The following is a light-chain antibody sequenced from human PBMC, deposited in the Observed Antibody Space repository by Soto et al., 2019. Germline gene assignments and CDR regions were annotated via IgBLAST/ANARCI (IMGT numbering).Light chain of an antibody. J-gene: IGKJ1*01. CDR3: QQLTSSPPWT. V-gene: IGKV1-9*01. Sequence: DIQLTQSPSFLPASVGDRVTITCRASQGISNYLAWYQQKPGKAPNLLIYSASTLHTGVPSRFSCSGSGTDFTLTISGLQPEDFATYYCQQLTSSPPWTFGQGTKVEIK. CDR1: QGISNY. CDR2: SAS.